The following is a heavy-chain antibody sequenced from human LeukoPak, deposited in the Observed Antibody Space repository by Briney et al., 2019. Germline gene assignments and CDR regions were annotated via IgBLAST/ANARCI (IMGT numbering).Heavy chain of an antibody. CDR3: AKDVVVTAIISSLDY. J-gene: IGHJ4*02. V-gene: IGHV3-30*02. Sequence: GGSLTLSCAPSGFTLSIYGMHWVRQAPGKGLEWVAFILYDGSNKYYADAVKGRFTISRDNSKNTLYLQMNSLRAEDTAVYYCAKDVVVTAIISSLDYWGQGTLVTVSS. CDR2: ILYDGSNK. D-gene: IGHD2-21*02. CDR1: GFTLSIYG.